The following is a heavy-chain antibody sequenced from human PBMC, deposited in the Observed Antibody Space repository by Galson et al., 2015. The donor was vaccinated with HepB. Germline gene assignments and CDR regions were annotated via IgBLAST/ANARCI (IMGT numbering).Heavy chain of an antibody. CDR1: GFTFSDAW. J-gene: IGHJ5*02. CDR2: IKVRVDGGTT. Sequence: SLRLSCAASGFTFSDAWMSWVRQAPGKGLEWIGFIKVRVDGGTTDYSAPVKDRFTISRDDSKNMLYLQMDSLKTEDTAVYYCTTDLCSGRYDRWGQGIPVTVSS. V-gene: IGHV3-15*01. D-gene: IGHD6-19*01. CDR3: TTDLCSGRYDR.